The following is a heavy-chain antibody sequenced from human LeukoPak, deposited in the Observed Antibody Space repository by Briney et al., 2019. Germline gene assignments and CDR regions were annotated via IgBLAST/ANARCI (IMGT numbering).Heavy chain of an antibody. D-gene: IGHD3-10*02. CDR1: GYSISSGYY. V-gene: IGHV4-38-2*01. CDR3: ARLSSGSYYPNDY. CDR2: IYHSGST. J-gene: IGHJ4*02. Sequence: SETLSLTCAVSGYSISSGYYWGWIRQPPGKGLEWIGSIYHSGSTYYNPSLKSRVTISVDTSKNQFSLKLSSATAADTAVYYCARLSSGSYYPNDYWGQGTLVTVSS.